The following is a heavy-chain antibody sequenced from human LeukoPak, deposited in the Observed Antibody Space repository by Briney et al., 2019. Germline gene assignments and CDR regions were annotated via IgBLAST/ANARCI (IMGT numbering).Heavy chain of an antibody. D-gene: IGHD1-7*01. J-gene: IGHJ4*02. V-gene: IGHV4-59*08. CDR3: ASLLRTGTEFDY. Sequence: PSETLSLTCTVSGGSISSYYWSWIRQPPGKGLEWIGYIYYSGSTNYNPSLKSRVTISVDTSKNRFSLKLSSVTAADTAVYYCASLLRTGTEFDYWGQGTLVTVSS. CDR2: IYYSGST. CDR1: GGSISSYY.